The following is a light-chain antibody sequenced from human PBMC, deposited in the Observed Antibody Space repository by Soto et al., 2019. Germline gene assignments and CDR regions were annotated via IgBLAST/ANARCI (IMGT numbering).Light chain of an antibody. CDR2: AAS. V-gene: IGKV4-1*01. CDR1: QSILYSSNNKNY. CDR3: HQYSSSPIT. Sequence: DIVMTQSPDSLAVSLGGRATINCKSSQSILYSSNNKNYLAWYQQKRGQTPRLLIYAASSRATGIPDRFSGSGSGTDYTLTISRLESEDFAVYYCHQYSSSPITFGQGTRLEIK. J-gene: IGKJ5*01.